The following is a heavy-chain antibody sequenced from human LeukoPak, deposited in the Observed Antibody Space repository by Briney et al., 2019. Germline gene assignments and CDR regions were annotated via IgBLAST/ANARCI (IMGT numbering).Heavy chain of an antibody. V-gene: IGHV1-2*02. D-gene: IGHD3-9*01. CDR1: GYTFTGYY. J-gene: IGHJ4*02. CDR2: INPNSGGT. CDR3: TRDGDWFRQDFDL. Sequence: GASVKVSCKASGYTFTGYYMHWVRQAPGQGLEWMGWINPNSGGTNYAQKFQGRVTMTRDTSIGTLYMELSSLTSDDTAVYYCTRDGDWFRQDFDLWGQGTLVTVSS.